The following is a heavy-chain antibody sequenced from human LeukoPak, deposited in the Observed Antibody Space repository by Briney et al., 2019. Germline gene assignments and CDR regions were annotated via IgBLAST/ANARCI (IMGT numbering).Heavy chain of an antibody. CDR2: IRSKAYGGTT. CDR1: GXTFSSYA. Sequence: GGSLRLSCATSGXTFSSYAMSWVRQAPGKGLEWVGFIRSKAYGGTTEYAASVNGRFTISRDDSKSIAYLQMNSLKTEDTAVYYCTRDGLEMATILGWFDPWGQGTLVTVSS. V-gene: IGHV3-49*04. CDR3: TRDGLEMATILGWFDP. J-gene: IGHJ5*02. D-gene: IGHD5-24*01.